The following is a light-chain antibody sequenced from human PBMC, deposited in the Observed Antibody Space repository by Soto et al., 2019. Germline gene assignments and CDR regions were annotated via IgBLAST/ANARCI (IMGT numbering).Light chain of an antibody. V-gene: IGKV3-15*01. CDR1: QSVSNN. J-gene: IGKJ2*01. CDR3: QQYNNWPMYT. Sequence: EIVMTQSPATLSVSPGERATLSCRASQSVSNNLAWYQKKPGQAPRLLIYGASTRATGIPARFSGSGSGTEFTLTISGLQSEDFAVYYCQQYNNWPMYTFGQGTKLEIK. CDR2: GAS.